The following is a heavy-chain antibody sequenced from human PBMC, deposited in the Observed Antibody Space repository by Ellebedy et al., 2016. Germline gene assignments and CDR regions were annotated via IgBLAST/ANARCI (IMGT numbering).Heavy chain of an antibody. J-gene: IGHJ4*02. Sequence: GESLKISCAASGFTFSYYWMTWVRQAPEKGLEWVANIKQDGSEKYYVDSVKGRFTISRDNAKNSLYLQMNSLRAEDTAVYYCARGMYSSSADDYWGQGTLVTVSS. V-gene: IGHV3-7*03. CDR3: ARGMYSSSADDY. CDR2: IKQDGSEK. D-gene: IGHD6-6*01. CDR1: GFTFSYYW.